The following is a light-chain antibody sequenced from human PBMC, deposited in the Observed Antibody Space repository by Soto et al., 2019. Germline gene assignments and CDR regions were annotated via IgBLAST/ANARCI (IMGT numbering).Light chain of an antibody. J-gene: IGLJ2*01. CDR3: SSYTSRSTLGV. V-gene: IGLV2-14*03. CDR1: ISDIGGYNY. Sequence: QSALTQPASVSGSPGQSITISCTGTISDIGGYNYVSWYQQHPGKAPKLMIYDVSNRPSGVSYRFSGSKSGNTASLTISGLQAEAAADYYCSSYTSRSTLGVFGGGTKLTVL. CDR2: DVS.